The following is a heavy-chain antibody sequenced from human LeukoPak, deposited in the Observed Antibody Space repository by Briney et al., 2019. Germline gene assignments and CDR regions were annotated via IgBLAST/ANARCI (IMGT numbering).Heavy chain of an antibody. D-gene: IGHD1-26*01. CDR3: AKEPYSGSQLLDY. Sequence: GGSLRLSCAASGFTFSSHAMSWVRQAPGKGLEWVSAISTSGGSTYYADSVKGRFTISRDNSKNTLYLQMNSLRAEDTAIYYCAKEPYSGSQLLDYWGQGTLVTVSS. CDR2: ISTSGGST. CDR1: GFTFSSHA. J-gene: IGHJ4*02. V-gene: IGHV3-23*01.